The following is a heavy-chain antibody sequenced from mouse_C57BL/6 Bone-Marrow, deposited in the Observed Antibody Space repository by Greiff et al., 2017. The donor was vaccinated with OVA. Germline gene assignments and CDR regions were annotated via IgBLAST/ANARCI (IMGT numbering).Heavy chain of an antibody. D-gene: IGHD2-1*01. CDR3: ARKRKGYYGYFDY. Sequence: QVQLQQPGAELVKPGASVKLSCKASGYTFTSYWMQWVKQRPGQGLEWIGEIDPSDSYTNYNQKFKGKATLTVDTSSSTAYMQLSSLTSADSAVYYCARKRKGYYGYFDYWGQGTTLTVSS. V-gene: IGHV1-50*01. CDR1: GYTFTSYW. J-gene: IGHJ2*01. CDR2: IDPSDSYT.